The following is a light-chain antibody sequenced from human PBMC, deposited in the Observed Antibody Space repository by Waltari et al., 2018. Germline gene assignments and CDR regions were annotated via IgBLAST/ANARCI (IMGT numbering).Light chain of an antibody. CDR2: EVD. CDR3: SSYAGSNNLV. J-gene: IGLJ2*01. V-gene: IGLV2-8*01. Sequence: QSALTQPPSASGSPGQSVTIPCTGTRSAVGGYVSVSWYQQHPGKAPKVIIYEVDKRPSGVPDRFSGSKAGNTASLTVSGLQADDEADYYCSSYAGSNNLVFGGGTKLTVL. CDR1: RSAVGGYVS.